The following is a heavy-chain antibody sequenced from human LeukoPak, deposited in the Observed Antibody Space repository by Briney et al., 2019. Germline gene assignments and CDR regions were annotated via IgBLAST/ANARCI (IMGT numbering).Heavy chain of an antibody. J-gene: IGHJ5*02. V-gene: IGHV3-23*01. Sequence: GGSLRLSCAASGFGFGSYAMGWTRQAPGQGLEWVSAISGSGSHANYAESVKGRFTISRDNSKNTLYLQMHSLIAADTAVYYCGSGPVGTTVPWGQGTLVTVSS. CDR2: ISGSGSHA. D-gene: IGHD1-1*01. CDR1: GFGFGSYA. CDR3: GSGPVGTTVP.